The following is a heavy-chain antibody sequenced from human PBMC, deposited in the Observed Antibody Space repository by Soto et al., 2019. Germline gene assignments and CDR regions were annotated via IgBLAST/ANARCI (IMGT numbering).Heavy chain of an antibody. CDR2: INHVGGT. Sequence: QVQLQQWGAGLLKPSETLSLTCAVYGGFLSESYWTWIRQPQGKGLERIGEINHVGGTNYNPSLKSRVTMSVDTSQNQFSLRLISVTAADTAMYFCVRIRYQLPSSVLWLDPWGQGTPVTVSS. V-gene: IGHV4-34*01. J-gene: IGHJ5*02. CDR3: VRIRYQLPSSVLWLDP. D-gene: IGHD3-16*01. CDR1: GGFLSESY.